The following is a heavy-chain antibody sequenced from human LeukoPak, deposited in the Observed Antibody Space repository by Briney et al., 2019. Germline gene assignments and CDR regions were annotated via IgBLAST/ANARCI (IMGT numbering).Heavy chain of an antibody. Sequence: GGSLRLSCAASGFTFSNYNIHWVRQAPGKGLEWVSSISSGSSYKYYADSVRGRFTISRDNAKDSLFLQMNSLRVDDTAVYYCARDKGFSTGAFDFWGQGALVTVAS. D-gene: IGHD1-1*01. CDR3: ARDKGFSTGAFDF. V-gene: IGHV3-21*01. J-gene: IGHJ4*02. CDR2: ISSGSSYK. CDR1: GFTFSNYN.